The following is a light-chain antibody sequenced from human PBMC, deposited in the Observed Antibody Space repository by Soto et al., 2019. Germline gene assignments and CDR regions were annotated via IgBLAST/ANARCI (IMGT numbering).Light chain of an antibody. Sequence: EIVLTLSPSTLSLSPGERATLSCRASQSVSSYLAWYQQKPGQAPRLLIYDASNRATGIPARFSGSGSGTDFTLTTSSLEPEDFAVYYCQQRSNWPLTFGGGTKV. J-gene: IGKJ4*01. V-gene: IGKV3-11*01. CDR3: QQRSNWPLT. CDR2: DAS. CDR1: QSVSSY.